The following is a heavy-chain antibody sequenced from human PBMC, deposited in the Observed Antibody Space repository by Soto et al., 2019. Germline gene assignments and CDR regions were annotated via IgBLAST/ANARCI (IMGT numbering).Heavy chain of an antibody. V-gene: IGHV5-51*01. Sequence: GESLKISCKGSGYSFTSYWIGWVRQMPGKGLEWMGIIYPGDSDTRYSPSFQGQVTISADKSISTAYLQWSSLKASDTAMYYCARHHSSSWYAFDIWGQGTMVTVSS. CDR3: ARHHSSSWYAFDI. D-gene: IGHD6-13*01. J-gene: IGHJ3*02. CDR2: IYPGDSDT. CDR1: GYSFTSYW.